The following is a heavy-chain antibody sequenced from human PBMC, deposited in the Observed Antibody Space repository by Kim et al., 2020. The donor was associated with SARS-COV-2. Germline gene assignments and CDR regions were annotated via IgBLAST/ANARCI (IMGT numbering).Heavy chain of an antibody. D-gene: IGHD2-2*01. CDR2: ISSSGSTI. J-gene: IGHJ5*02. V-gene: IGHV3-48*03. CDR1: GFTFSSYE. Sequence: GGSLRLSCAASGFTFSSYEMNWVRQAPGKGLEWVSYISSSGSTIYYADSVKGRFTISRDNAKNSLYLQMNSLRAEDTAVYYCARKVYCSSTSCSANEDWFDPWGQGTLVTVSS. CDR3: ARKVYCSSTSCSANEDWFDP.